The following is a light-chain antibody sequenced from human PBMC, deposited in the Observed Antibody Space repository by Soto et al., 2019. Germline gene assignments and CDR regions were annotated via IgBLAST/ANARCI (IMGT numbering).Light chain of an antibody. CDR2: EVN. Sequence: QSGLTQPPSASGSPGQSVAISCTGTSSDVGGYNYVSWYQHHPGKAPKLMIYEVNKRPSGVPDRFSGSKSGNTASLTVSGLQAEDEPDYYCSSYAGSSNVFGTGTKVTVL. J-gene: IGLJ1*01. CDR1: SSDVGGYNY. V-gene: IGLV2-8*01. CDR3: SSYAGSSNV.